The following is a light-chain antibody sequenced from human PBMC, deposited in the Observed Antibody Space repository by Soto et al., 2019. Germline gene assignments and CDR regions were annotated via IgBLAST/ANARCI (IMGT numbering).Light chain of an antibody. J-gene: IGKJ2*01. CDR3: QQYDNLLYT. Sequence: DIQLTQSPSSLSASVGDRVTITCQASHDITKSLNWYQQRPGKAPKLLIHGASSLETGVPSRVSGYGSGTYFTFTISSLQPEDIATYYCQQYDNLLYTFGQGTKLEIK. V-gene: IGKV1-33*01. CDR2: GAS. CDR1: HDITKS.